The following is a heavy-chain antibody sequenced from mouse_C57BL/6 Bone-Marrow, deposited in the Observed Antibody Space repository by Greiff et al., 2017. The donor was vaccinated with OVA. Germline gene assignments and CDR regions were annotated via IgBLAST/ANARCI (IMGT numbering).Heavy chain of an antibody. D-gene: IGHD1-1*01. CDR1: GYTFTSYG. V-gene: IGHV1-81*01. Sequence: QVQLQQSGAELARPGASVKLSCKASGYTFTSYGISWVKQRTGQGLEWIGEIYPRSGNTYYNEKFKGKATLTADKSSSTAYMELRSLTSEDSAVYFCARDYYYGSSFPDWGQGTTLTVSS. CDR3: ARDYYYGSSFPD. CDR2: IYPRSGNT. J-gene: IGHJ2*01.